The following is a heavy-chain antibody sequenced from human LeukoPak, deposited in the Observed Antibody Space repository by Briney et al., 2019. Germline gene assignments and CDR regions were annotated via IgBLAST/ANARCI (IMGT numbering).Heavy chain of an antibody. V-gene: IGHV3-13*04. J-gene: IGHJ6*02. CDR3: ARGGGSSTGIRYGMDV. CDR2: IGSAGDT. CDR1: GFTFRSYD. D-gene: IGHD6-13*01. Sequence: PGGSLRLSCVASGFTFRSYDMHWVRQATGKGLEWVSAIGSAGDTYYPDSVKGRFTISRENARNSLFLQMNGLRAGDTAVYYCARGGGSSTGIRYGMDVWGPGTTVIVSS.